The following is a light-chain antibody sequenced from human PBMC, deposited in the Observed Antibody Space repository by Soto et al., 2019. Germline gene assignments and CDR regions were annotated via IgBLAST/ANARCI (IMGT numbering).Light chain of an antibody. CDR2: AAS. CDR1: QTISNY. Sequence: DIQMTQYPSSLSASVGDSVTISCRASQTISNYLNWYQKKPGKAPNLLIYAASNLQSGVPSRFSGSGSGTEFTLTISSLQPEDFATYYCQQSYSTPPRLTFGPGTKVDIK. J-gene: IGKJ3*01. V-gene: IGKV1-39*01. CDR3: QQSYSTPPRLT.